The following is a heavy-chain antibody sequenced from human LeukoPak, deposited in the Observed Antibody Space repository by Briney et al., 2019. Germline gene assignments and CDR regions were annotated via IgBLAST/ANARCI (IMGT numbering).Heavy chain of an antibody. CDR1: GFTFDSYG. CDR2: VSGRAYST. Sequence: HPGGSLRLSCAASGFTFDSYGMSWVRQAPGKGLEWVSAVSGRAYSTYYADSVKGRFTISRDNAKNSLYLQMNSLRAEDTAVYYCARIGLGGWNYYYYYYYMDVWGKGTTVTVSS. D-gene: IGHD1-7*01. CDR3: ARIGLGGWNYYYYYYYMDV. J-gene: IGHJ6*03. V-gene: IGHV3-23*01.